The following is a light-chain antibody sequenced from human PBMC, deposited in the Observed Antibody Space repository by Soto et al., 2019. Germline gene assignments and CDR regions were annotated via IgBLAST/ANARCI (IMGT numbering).Light chain of an antibody. CDR3: ISYAGSNKWV. CDR1: SSDVGGYNY. Sequence: QSALTQPPSASGSPGQSVTISCTGTSSDVGGYNYVSWFQQHPGKAPKFMIYEVNKRPSGVPDRFSGSKSGNTASLTVSGLQAEDEADYYCISYAGSNKWVFGGGTKLTVL. V-gene: IGLV2-8*01. CDR2: EVN. J-gene: IGLJ3*02.